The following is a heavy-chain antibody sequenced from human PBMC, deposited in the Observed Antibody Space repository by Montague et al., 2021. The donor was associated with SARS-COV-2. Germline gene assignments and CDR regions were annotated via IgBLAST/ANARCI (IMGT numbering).Heavy chain of an antibody. CDR1: GGSISSYC. CDR2: IYYSGST. Sequence: SETLSLTCTVSGGSISSYCWSWIRQPPGKGLEWIGYIYYSGSTNYNPSLKSRVSMSVDTSKNQFSLHLSSVTAADTAVYYCARDKVAGRGYYLEYWGQGTLVTVSS. J-gene: IGHJ4*02. V-gene: IGHV4-59*01. CDR3: ARDKVAGRGYYLEY. D-gene: IGHD6-19*01.